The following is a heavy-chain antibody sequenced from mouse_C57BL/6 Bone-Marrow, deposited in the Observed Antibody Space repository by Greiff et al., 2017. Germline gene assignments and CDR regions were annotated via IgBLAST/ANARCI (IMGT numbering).Heavy chain of an antibody. Sequence: QVQLKESGPELVKPGASVKISCKASGYTFSSSWLNWVKQRPGKGLEWLGRVYPGDGGTNYNGKFKGKATLTADKSSSTAYMQLSSLTYEDAAVYFCARDLPITAADAIDYWGQGTSVTVSS. CDR1: GYTFSSSW. CDR3: ARDLPITAADAIDY. CDR2: VYPGDGGT. D-gene: IGHD1-2*01. V-gene: IGHV1-82*01. J-gene: IGHJ4*01.